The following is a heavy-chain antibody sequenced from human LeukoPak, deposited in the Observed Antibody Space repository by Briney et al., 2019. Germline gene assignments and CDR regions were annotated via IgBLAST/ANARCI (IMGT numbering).Heavy chain of an antibody. J-gene: IGHJ4*02. V-gene: IGHV3-48*04. Sequence: PGGSLRLSCAASGLTFSTYSMMWVRQAPGKGLKWVSYISDSSGTIYYADSVKGRFTISRDNAKNSLYLQMNSLRAEDTAVYYCTGKFDYWGQGTLVTVSS. CDR1: GLTFSTYS. CDR3: TGKFDY. CDR2: ISDSSGTI.